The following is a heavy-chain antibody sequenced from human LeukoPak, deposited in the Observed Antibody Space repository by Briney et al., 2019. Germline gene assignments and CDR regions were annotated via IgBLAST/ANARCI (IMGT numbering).Heavy chain of an antibody. CDR1: GGSISSYY. V-gene: IGHV4-59*12. CDR2: IYYSGST. J-gene: IGHJ6*02. CDR3: ARGPRASNYYYYGMDV. D-gene: IGHD3-10*01. Sequence: PSETLSLTCTVSGGSISSYYWSWIRQPPGKGLEWIGYIYYSGSTNYNPSLKSRVTMSVDTSKNQFSLKLSSVTAADTAVYYCARGPRASNYYYYGMDVWGQGTTVTVSS.